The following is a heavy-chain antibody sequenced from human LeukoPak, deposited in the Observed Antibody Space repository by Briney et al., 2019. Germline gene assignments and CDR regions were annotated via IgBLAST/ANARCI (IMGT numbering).Heavy chain of an antibody. J-gene: IGHJ5*02. V-gene: IGHV3-21*01. Sequence: GGSLRLSCAASGFTFSSYAMNWVRQAPGKGLEWVSSISSSSSYIYYADSVKGRFTISRDNAKNSLYLQMNSLRAEDTAVYYCARIYCSGGSCYSPWFDPWGQGTLVTVSS. CDR3: ARIYCSGGSCYSPWFDP. D-gene: IGHD2-15*01. CDR1: GFTFSSYA. CDR2: ISSSSSYI.